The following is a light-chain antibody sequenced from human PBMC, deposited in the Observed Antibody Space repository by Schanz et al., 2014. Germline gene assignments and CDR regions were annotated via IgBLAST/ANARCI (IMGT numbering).Light chain of an antibody. CDR3: QQYGSSPRT. V-gene: IGKV3-20*01. Sequence: EIVLTQSPGTLSLSPGERATLSCRASQSVHRNYLAWHQQKPGQAPRLLIYGASSRATGIPDRFSGGGSGTDFTLTISRLEPEDFAVYYCQQYGSSPRTFGQGTKVEIK. CDR2: GAS. CDR1: QSVHRNY. J-gene: IGKJ1*01.